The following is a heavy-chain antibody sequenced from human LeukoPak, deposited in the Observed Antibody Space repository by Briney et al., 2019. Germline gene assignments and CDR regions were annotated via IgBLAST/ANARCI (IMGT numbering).Heavy chain of an antibody. V-gene: IGHV1-2*02. Sequence: GASVKVSCKASGYIFIDYYMHWVRQAPGQGLEWMGWINPNSGGTNYAQKFQGRVTMTRDTSISTAYMELSRLRSDDTAVYYCARALDSSSSAYFDYWGQGTLVTVSS. D-gene: IGHD6-6*01. CDR3: ARALDSSSSAYFDY. CDR2: INPNSGGT. CDR1: GYIFIDYY. J-gene: IGHJ4*02.